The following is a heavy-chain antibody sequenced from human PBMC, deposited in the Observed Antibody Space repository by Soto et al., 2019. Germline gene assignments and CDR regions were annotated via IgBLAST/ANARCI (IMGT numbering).Heavy chain of an antibody. D-gene: IGHD3-9*01. Sequence: QVQLVESGGGVVQPGRSLRLSCAASGFTFSSYGMHWVRQAPGKGLEWVAVISYDGSNKYYADSVKGRFTISRDNSKNTLYLQMNSLRAENTAVYYCAKDRNDILTDSYYYYGMDVWGQGTTVTVSS. CDR3: AKDRNDILTDSYYYYGMDV. V-gene: IGHV3-30*18. CDR1: GFTFSSYG. CDR2: ISYDGSNK. J-gene: IGHJ6*02.